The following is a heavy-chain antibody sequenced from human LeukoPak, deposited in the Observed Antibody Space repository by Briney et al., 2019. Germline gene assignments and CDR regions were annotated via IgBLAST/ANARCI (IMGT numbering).Heavy chain of an antibody. D-gene: IGHD1-26*01. V-gene: IGHV4-59*12. CDR2: IYYSGST. CDR1: GGSISSYY. Sequence: PSETLSLTCAVSGGSISSYYWSWIRQPPGKGLEWIGYIYYSGSTNYNPSLKSRVTISVDTSKNQFSLKLSSVTAADTAVYYCARGIEWELLKYFDYWGQGTLVTVSS. J-gene: IGHJ4*02. CDR3: ARGIEWELLKYFDY.